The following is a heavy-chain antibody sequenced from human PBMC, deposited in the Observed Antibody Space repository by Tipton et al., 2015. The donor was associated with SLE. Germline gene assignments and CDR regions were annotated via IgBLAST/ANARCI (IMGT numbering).Heavy chain of an antibody. J-gene: IGHJ5*02. CDR1: GYTFTSYE. CDR3: ARVLSVTTVWWFDP. CDR2: MNPNSGNT. V-gene: IGHV1-8*01. D-gene: IGHD4-17*01. Sequence: QSGAEVKKPGASVKVSCKASGYTFTSYEINWVRQATGQGLEWMGWMNPNSGNTGYAQKFQGRVSMTRNTAISTAYMELSSLRSEDTAVYYCARVLSVTTVWWFDPWGQGTLVTVSS.